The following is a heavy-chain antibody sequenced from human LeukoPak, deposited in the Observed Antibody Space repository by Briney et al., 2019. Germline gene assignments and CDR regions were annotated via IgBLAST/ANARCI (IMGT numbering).Heavy chain of an antibody. Sequence: SGTLSLTYTVSGGSISSSNWWSWVRQPPGKGLEWIGEINHSGSTNYNPSLKSRVTISVDKSKNQFSLKLSSVTAADTAVYYCARPSAAYCGGDCLDAFDIWGQGTMVTVSS. CDR1: GGSISSSNW. CDR3: ARPSAAYCGGDCLDAFDI. CDR2: INHSGST. J-gene: IGHJ3*02. V-gene: IGHV4-4*02. D-gene: IGHD2-21*02.